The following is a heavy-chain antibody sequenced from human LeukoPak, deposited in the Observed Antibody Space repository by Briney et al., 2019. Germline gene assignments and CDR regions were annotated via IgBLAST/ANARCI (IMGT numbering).Heavy chain of an antibody. Sequence: SETLSLTCTVSGGSISSYYWSWIRQPAGKGLEWIGRIYTSGSTYYNPSLKSRVTMSVDTSKNQFSLKLSSVTAADTAVYYCAREGGYDYVWGSYRSYYFDYWGQGTLVTVSS. CDR2: IYTSGST. CDR1: GGSISSYY. D-gene: IGHD3-16*02. J-gene: IGHJ4*02. V-gene: IGHV4-4*07. CDR3: AREGGYDYVWGSYRSYYFDY.